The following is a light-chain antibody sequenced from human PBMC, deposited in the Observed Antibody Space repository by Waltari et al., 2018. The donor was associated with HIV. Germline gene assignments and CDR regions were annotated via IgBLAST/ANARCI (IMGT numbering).Light chain of an antibody. J-gene: IGKJ5*01. CDR1: QEIGDF. V-gene: IGKV1-27*01. CDR3: QSYITGPIT. Sequence: DIQMTQSPSSLSASVGAKITITCRASQEIGDFLAWYQQKPGEVPKVLIYSASSLQSGVPFRFRGSGSGTDFTLTISSLQPEDVATYYCQSYITGPITFGQGTRLEIK. CDR2: SAS.